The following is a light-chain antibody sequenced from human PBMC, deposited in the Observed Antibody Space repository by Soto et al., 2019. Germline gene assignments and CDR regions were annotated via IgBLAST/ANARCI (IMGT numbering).Light chain of an antibody. Sequence: DIQMTQSPSTLSASVGDRVTITCRASESISSRLAWYQQKPGKAPKLLIYKASYLESGVPSRFSGRGSGTEFTLTISSLEPDDFATYYYQQYDSFATFGQGTRLEIK. CDR3: QQYDSFAT. CDR2: KAS. J-gene: IGKJ5*01. CDR1: ESISSR. V-gene: IGKV1-5*03.